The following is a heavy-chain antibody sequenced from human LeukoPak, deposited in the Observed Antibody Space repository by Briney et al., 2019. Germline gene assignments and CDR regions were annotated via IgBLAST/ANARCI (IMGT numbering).Heavy chain of an antibody. CDR2: IDWDDDK. J-gene: IGHJ6*02. CDR1: GFSLSTSGMC. Sequence: SGPTLVSPTQTLTLTCTFSGFSLSTSGMCVSWIRQPPGKALEWLARIDWDDDKYYSTSLKTRLTISKDTSKNQVVLTMTNMDPVDTATYYCARDIVATSSPYYYYGMDVWGQGTTVTVSS. D-gene: IGHD5-12*01. CDR3: ARDIVATSSPYYYYGMDV. V-gene: IGHV2-70*11.